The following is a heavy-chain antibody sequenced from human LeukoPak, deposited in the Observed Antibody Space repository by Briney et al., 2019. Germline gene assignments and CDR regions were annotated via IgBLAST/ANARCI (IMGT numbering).Heavy chain of an antibody. V-gene: IGHV3-66*01. CDR3: AGCRWNYHYFEH. CDR1: GFTVSGNY. D-gene: IGHD1-7*01. CDR2: IYSGGST. Sequence: GGSLRLSCAASGFTVSGNYMTWVRQAPGKGLECVSVIYSGGSTYYADSVEGRFTISRDNSKNALYLHMNSLRAEDTAVYYCAGCRWNYHYFEHWGQGTLVTVSS. J-gene: IGHJ4*02.